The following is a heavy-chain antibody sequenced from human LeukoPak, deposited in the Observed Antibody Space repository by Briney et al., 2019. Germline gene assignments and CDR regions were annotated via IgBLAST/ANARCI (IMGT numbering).Heavy chain of an antibody. D-gene: IGHD6-13*01. Sequence: PGGSLRLSCAASGFTFGTYWMSWVRQAPGKGLEWVASIKQDGSEKYYVDSVKGRFTISRDNANNSLYLEMNSLRAEDTAVYYCARITGIAAAGDYWGQGTLVTVSS. J-gene: IGHJ4*02. CDR2: IKQDGSEK. CDR1: GFTFGTYW. V-gene: IGHV3-7*04. CDR3: ARITGIAAAGDY.